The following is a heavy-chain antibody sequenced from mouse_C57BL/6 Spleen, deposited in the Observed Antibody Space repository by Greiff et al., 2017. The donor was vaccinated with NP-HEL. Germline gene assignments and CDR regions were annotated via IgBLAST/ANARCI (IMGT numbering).Heavy chain of an antibody. J-gene: IGHJ4*01. V-gene: IGHV1-81*01. CDR1: GYTFTSYG. Sequence: QVQLQQSGAELARPGASVKLSCKASGYTFTSYGISWVKQRTGQGLEWIGEIYPRSGNTYYNEKFKGKATLTAYKSSSTAYMELRSLTSEDSAVYFCARCPIYYGNYYAMDYWGQGTSVTVSS. D-gene: IGHD2-1*01. CDR3: ARCPIYYGNYYAMDY. CDR2: IYPRSGNT.